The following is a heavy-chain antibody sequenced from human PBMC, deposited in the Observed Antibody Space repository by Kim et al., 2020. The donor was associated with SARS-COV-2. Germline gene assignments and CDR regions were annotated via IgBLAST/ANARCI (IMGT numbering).Heavy chain of an antibody. CDR2: VTGSGDDT. D-gene: IGHD3-10*01. CDR3: AKCSLLRGVIMGGNAFDV. Sequence: GGSLRLSCAASGIIFSTYAMTWVRKAPGKGPEWVAAVTGSGDDTFYADSVRGRFTISRDNDKNTLLLQMNGLRAEDTAIYYCAKCSLLRGVIMGGNAFDVWGPETLVTGSS. J-gene: IGHJ3*01. CDR1: GIIFSTYA. V-gene: IGHV3-23*01.